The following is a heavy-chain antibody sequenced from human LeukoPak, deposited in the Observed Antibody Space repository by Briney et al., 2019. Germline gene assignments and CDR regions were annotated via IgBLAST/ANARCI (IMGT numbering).Heavy chain of an antibody. CDR1: GFTLSSYD. CDR2: IYKTGET. Sequence: GGSLRLSCAASGFTLSSYDMHWVRQTTGESLEWVSIIYKTGETYYPDSVKGGFTISRESAKNSLYLQMNSLRAGDTAVYYCAREMSGSNDAFDIWGQGTMVTVSS. J-gene: IGHJ3*02. D-gene: IGHD3-10*01. CDR3: AREMSGSNDAFDI. V-gene: IGHV3-13*01.